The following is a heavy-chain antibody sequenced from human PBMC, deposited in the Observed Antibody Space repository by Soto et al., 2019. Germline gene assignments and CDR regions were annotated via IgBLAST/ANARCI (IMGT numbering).Heavy chain of an antibody. CDR2: ISANNGKT. J-gene: IGHJ4*02. CDR1: GYTFSSYG. Sequence: QVELVQSGAEVRNPGASVTVSCKTSGYTFSSYGITWVRRAPGQGLEWMGWISANNGKTKYAEKFQGRVSLTTDTSTSTAYMELRSLRSGDTALYYCARDGMVFPATFIANWGQGTQVTVSS. D-gene: IGHD1-26*01. V-gene: IGHV1-18*04. CDR3: ARDGMVFPATFIAN.